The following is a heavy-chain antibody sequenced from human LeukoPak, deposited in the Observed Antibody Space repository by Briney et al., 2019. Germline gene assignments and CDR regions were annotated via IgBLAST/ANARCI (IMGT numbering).Heavy chain of an antibody. J-gene: IGHJ5*02. CDR2: IYQSGST. CDR3: ARSGPRVLEWLLFLEYNWFDP. D-gene: IGHD3-3*01. Sequence: SETLSLTCTVSGYSIRNGYNWGWIRLSPGKGLEWLGSIYQSGSTYDNPSLKSRVTLSIDTSKNQFSLKLSSVTAADTAVYYCARSGPRVLEWLLFLEYNWFDPWGQGTLVTVSS. V-gene: IGHV4-38-2*02. CDR1: GYSIRNGYN.